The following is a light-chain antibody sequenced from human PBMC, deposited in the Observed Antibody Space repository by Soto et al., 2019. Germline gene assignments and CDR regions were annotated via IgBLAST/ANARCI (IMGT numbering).Light chain of an antibody. CDR2: AAS. J-gene: IGKJ2*01. Sequence: IPMTQSPSSLSASVGDRVTISCRASQNITMYLNWYHHKPGKAPKLLIYAASTLQGGVPSRFSGSGSGTDFSLTFSRLQPEDFATYYCQQSFSIPFTFGQGTKVEIK. CDR1: QNITMY. V-gene: IGKV1-39*01. CDR3: QQSFSIPFT.